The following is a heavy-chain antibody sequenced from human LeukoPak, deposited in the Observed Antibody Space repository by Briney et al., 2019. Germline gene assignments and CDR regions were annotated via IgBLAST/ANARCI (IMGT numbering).Heavy chain of an antibody. J-gene: IGHJ4*02. CDR1: GFTFSSNS. V-gene: IGHV3-21*01. CDR2: ISSCSSYI. CDR3: ARDKVVGATHLDY. D-gene: IGHD1-26*01. Sequence: NPGGSLRLSCAASGFTFSSNSMNWGRQAPGPGLELVSSISSCSSYIYYAASVKSRFTISRENAKNSLYLQMNSLRAEDTAVYYCARDKVVGATHLDYWGQGTLVTVSS.